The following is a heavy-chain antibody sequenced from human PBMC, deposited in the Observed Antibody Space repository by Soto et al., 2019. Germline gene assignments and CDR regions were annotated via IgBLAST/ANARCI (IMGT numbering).Heavy chain of an antibody. CDR2: MHHTQGT. CDR3: ARVPFVGYFDWLDP. Sequence: SETLSLTCSVSGASISSYYWTWIRQPPGGGLEWIGYMHHTQGTNDNPSLRGRVHMSIDTSMDQFSLRLTSVTAADTAVYYCARVPFVGYFDWLDPWGHGTLVTVSS. J-gene: IGHJ5*02. D-gene: IGHD3-9*01. CDR1: GASISSYY. V-gene: IGHV4-59*01.